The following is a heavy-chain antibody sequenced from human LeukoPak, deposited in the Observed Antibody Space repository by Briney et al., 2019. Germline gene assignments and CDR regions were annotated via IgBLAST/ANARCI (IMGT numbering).Heavy chain of an antibody. D-gene: IGHD3-16*01. Sequence: SVKVSCTASGGTFSSYAISWVRQAPGQGLEWMGGIIPIFGTANYAQKFQGSVMITADETTSTAYNELRSLRSEETAVFYCAGSGGEPTGGYDAFDIWGQGTMVTVSS. CDR2: IIPIFGTA. V-gene: IGHV1-69*13. J-gene: IGHJ3*02. CDR3: AGSGGEPTGGYDAFDI. CDR1: GGTFSSYA.